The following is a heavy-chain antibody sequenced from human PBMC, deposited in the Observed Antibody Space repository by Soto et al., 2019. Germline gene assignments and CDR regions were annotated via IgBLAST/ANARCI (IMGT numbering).Heavy chain of an antibody. CDR2: IIPILGIA. V-gene: IGHV1-69*02. J-gene: IGHJ4*02. D-gene: IGHD4-17*01. CDR1: GGTFSSYT. CDR3: ATGGGTTVTSDY. Sequence: QVQLVQSGAEVKKPGSSVKVSCKASGGTFSSYTISWVRQAPGQGLEWMGRIIPILGIANYAQKFQGRVTITADKSTSTAYMGLSSLRSEDTAVYYCATGGGTTVTSDYWGQGTLVTVSS.